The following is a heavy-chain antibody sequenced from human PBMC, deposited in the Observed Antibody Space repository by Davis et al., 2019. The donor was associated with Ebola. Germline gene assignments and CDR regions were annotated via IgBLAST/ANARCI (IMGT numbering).Heavy chain of an antibody. CDR1: GYRFTTYS. D-gene: IGHD2-15*01. V-gene: IGHV1-2*04. Sequence: ASVKVSCKGSGYRFTTYSFSWVRQAPGQGLEWLGWINPNNGDTNYAQNFQGWVTMTRDTSISTASMELKRLKSDDTAIYYCARGVRGGFDIWGQGTLVTVSS. J-gene: IGHJ4*02. CDR2: INPNNGDT. CDR3: ARGVRGGFDI.